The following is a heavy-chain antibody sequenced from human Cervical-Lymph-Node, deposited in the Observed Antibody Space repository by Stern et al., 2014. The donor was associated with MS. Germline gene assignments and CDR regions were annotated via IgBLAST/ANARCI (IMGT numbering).Heavy chain of an antibody. Sequence: QVQLVQSGAEVRKPGASVKVSCKASGFTFTSYDIHWVRQAPGQGLEWMGKINPSGGGTNYAQRFQDRVTVTRDTSTNTVYMELSSLRSEDTAVYYCARDSYDSKLRCDFWGQGTLVTVSS. CDR3: ARDSYDSKLRCDF. D-gene: IGHD3-22*01. J-gene: IGHJ4*02. CDR1: GFTFTSYD. CDR2: INPSGGGT. V-gene: IGHV1-46*01.